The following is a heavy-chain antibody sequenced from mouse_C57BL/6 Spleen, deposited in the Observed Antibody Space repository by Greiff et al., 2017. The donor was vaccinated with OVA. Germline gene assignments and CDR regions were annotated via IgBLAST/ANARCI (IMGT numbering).Heavy chain of an antibody. D-gene: IGHD1-1*01. V-gene: IGHV5-17*01. J-gene: IGHJ1*03. CDR2: ISSGSSTI. Sequence: EVQLVESGGGLVKPGGSLKLSCAASGFTFSDYGMHWVRQAPEKGLEWVAYISSGSSTIYYADTVKGRFTISRDNAKNTLFLQMTSLRSEDTAMYYCAKGYYGDFDVWGTGTTVTVSS. CDR3: AKGYYGDFDV. CDR1: GFTFSDYG.